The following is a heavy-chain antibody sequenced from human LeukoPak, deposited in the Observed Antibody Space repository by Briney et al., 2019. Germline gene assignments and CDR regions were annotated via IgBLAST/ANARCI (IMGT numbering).Heavy chain of an antibody. CDR3: ARAGDNTGDYYHPPSHPDY. CDR1: GLTLSSYN. CDR2: ISSSSSYI. D-gene: IGHD3-22*01. Sequence: PGGSLRLSYGASGLTLSSYNMVWLRQAPGKGLEWVSSISSSSSYIYHADSVKGRFTISRDNAKNSLYLQMNSLRAEDTAVYYFARAGDNTGDYYHPPSHPDYWGQGTLVTVSS. V-gene: IGHV3-21*01. J-gene: IGHJ4*02.